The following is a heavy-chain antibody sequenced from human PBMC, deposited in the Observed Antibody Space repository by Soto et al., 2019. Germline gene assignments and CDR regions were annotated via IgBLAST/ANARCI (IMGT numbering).Heavy chain of an antibody. CDR2: IYYSGST. CDR1: GGSISSYY. Sequence: QVQLQESGPGLVKPSETLSLTCTVSGGSISSYYWSWIRQPPGKGLEWIGYIYYSGSTNYNPSLKSRVTISVDTYKNQFSLKLSSVTAADTAVYYCARQGAAGTGYFDYWGQGTLVTVSS. CDR3: ARQGAAGTGYFDY. D-gene: IGHD6-13*01. J-gene: IGHJ4*02. V-gene: IGHV4-59*08.